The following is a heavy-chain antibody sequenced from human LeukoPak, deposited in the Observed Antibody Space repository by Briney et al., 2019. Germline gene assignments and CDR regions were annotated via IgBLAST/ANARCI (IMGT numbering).Heavy chain of an antibody. V-gene: IGHV3-48*04. CDR3: ARDLDYDYVWGSYRPYNWFDP. CDR2: ISSSSSTI. CDR1: GFTFSSYS. J-gene: IGHJ5*02. Sequence: GGSLRLSCAASGFTFSSYSMNWVRQAPGKGLEWVSYISSSSSTIYYADSVKGRFTISRDNAKNSLYLQMNSLRAEDTAVYYCARDLDYDYVWGSYRPYNWFDPWGQGTLVTVSS. D-gene: IGHD3-16*02.